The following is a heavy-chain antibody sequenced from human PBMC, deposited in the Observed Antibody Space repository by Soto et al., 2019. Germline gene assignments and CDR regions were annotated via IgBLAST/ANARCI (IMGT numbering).Heavy chain of an antibody. CDR2: INHSGST. Sequence: PSETLSLTCAVYGGSFSGYYWSWIRQPPGKGLEWIGEINHSGSTNYNPSLKSRVTISVDTSKNQFSLKLSSVTAADTAVYYCARGTTVTLRPFDYWGQGTLVTVSS. V-gene: IGHV4-34*01. J-gene: IGHJ4*02. CDR3: ARGTTVTLRPFDY. CDR1: GGSFSGYY. D-gene: IGHD4-17*01.